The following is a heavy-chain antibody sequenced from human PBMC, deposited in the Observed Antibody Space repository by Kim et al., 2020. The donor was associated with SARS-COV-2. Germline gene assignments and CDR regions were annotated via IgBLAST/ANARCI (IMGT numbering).Heavy chain of an antibody. CDR1: GGTFSSYA. D-gene: IGHD5-18*01. Sequence: SVKVSCKASGGTFSSYAISWVRQAPGQGLEWMGRIIPILGIANYAQKFQGRVTITADKSTSTAYMELSSLRSEDTAVYYCASWRYGYSTLGYWGQGTLVTVSS. CDR3: ASWRYGYSTLGY. J-gene: IGHJ4*02. V-gene: IGHV1-69*04. CDR2: IIPILGIA.